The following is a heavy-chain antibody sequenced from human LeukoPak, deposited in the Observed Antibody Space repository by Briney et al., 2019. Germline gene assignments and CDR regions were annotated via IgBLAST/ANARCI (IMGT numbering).Heavy chain of an antibody. D-gene: IGHD2-2*01. CDR1: GFTFSSYS. Sequence: GGSLRLSCAASGFTFSSYSMHWVRQAPGKGLEWVSYISSSSSTIYYADSVKGRFTISRDNAKNSLYLQMNSLRAEDTAVYYCSVVGYCSSTSCGSIDYWGQGTLVTVSS. CDR2: ISSSSSTI. CDR3: SVVGYCSSTSCGSIDY. V-gene: IGHV3-48*01. J-gene: IGHJ4*02.